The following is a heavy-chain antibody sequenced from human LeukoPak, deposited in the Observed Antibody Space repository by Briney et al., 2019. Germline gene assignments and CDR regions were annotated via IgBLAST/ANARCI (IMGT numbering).Heavy chain of an antibody. Sequence: ASVKVSCKTSGYTFTGYFLHWVRQAPGQGLEWMGWINPNSGDTNYALKFQDRVTMTRDTSISTAYMELSRLRSDDTAVYYCARDNFFGFSYSWHFDYWGLGTLVTVYS. CDR1: GYTFTGYF. D-gene: IGHD5-18*01. CDR2: INPNSGDT. J-gene: IGHJ4*02. CDR3: ARDNFFGFSYSWHFDY. V-gene: IGHV1-2*02.